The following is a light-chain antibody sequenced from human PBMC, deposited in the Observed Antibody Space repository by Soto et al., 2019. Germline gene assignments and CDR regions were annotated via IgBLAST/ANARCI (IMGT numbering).Light chain of an antibody. V-gene: IGKV3-20*01. Sequence: EIVLTQSPGTLSLSPVERATLSCRASQSVSSSYLAWYQQKPGQAPRLLIYGASSRAAGVPDRFSGSGSGTDFTLTISRLEPEDFAVYYCQQHGSSPWMFGQGTKVDI. CDR2: GAS. CDR3: QQHGSSPWM. J-gene: IGKJ1*01. CDR1: QSVSSSY.